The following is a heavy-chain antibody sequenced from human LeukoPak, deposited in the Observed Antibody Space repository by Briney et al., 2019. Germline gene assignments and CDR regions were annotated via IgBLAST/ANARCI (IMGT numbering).Heavy chain of an antibody. CDR1: GYTFTSYH. J-gene: IGHJ4*02. CDR2: INPSGGST. V-gene: IGHV1-46*01. CDR3: ARVGVAIQDLNYFDY. D-gene: IGHD2-21*01. Sequence: ASVKVSCKASGYTFTSYHMHWVRQAPGQGLEWMGIINPSGGSTRYAQKFQGRITMTRDTSTSTVYMELSSLRSEDTPVYYCARVGVAIQDLNYFDYWGQGTLVTVSS.